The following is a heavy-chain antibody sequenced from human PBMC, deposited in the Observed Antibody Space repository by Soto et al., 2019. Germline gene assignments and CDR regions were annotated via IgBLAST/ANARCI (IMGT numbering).Heavy chain of an antibody. J-gene: IGHJ5*02. V-gene: IGHV1-18*01. D-gene: IGHD3-22*01. CDR1: GYTFNRYG. CDR2: ISGYKGYT. Sequence: QVQLVQSGLEVKKPGASVNVSCKASGYTFNRYGISWVRQAPGQGLEWMGWISGYKGYTNYAQKFQGRLTMTTGTSTNTDYIELRCLTFDDSAVYYCARGAYSYASICFEWFDPWRQGTHVTVHS. CDR3: ARGAYSYASICFEWFDP.